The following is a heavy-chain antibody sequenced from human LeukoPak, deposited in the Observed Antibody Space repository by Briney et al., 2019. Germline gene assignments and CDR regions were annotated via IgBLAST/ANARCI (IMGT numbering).Heavy chain of an antibody. CDR3: ARDITMVRGVIPYYYMDV. Sequence: ASVTVSFKASGYTFTSYYMHWVRQAPGQGLEWMGIINPSGGSTSYAQKFQGRVTMTRDMSTSTVYMELSSLRSEDTAVYYCARDITMVRGVIPYYYMDVWGKGTTVTVSS. V-gene: IGHV1-46*01. D-gene: IGHD3-10*01. J-gene: IGHJ6*03. CDR2: INPSGGST. CDR1: GYTFTSYY.